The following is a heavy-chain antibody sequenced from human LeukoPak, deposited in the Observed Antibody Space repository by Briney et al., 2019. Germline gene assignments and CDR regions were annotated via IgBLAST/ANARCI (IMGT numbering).Heavy chain of an antibody. D-gene: IGHD2-21*02. CDR1: GFTFSSYG. V-gene: IGHV3-33*01. Sequence: GGSLRLSCAASGFTFSSYGMHWVRQAPGKGLEWVAVIWYDGSNKYYADSVKGRFTISRDNSKNTLYLQMNSLRAEDTAVYYCASGYCGGDCYSLDYWGQGTLVTVSS. CDR3: ASGYCGGDCYSLDY. CDR2: IWYDGSNK. J-gene: IGHJ4*02.